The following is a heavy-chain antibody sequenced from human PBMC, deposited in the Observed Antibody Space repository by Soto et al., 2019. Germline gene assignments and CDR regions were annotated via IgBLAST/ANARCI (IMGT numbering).Heavy chain of an antibody. J-gene: IGHJ4*02. CDR2: IRTYNGNS. CDR3: ARGDYGDY. V-gene: IGHV1-18*01. D-gene: IGHD3-16*01. Sequence: QVQLVQSGAEVKKPGASVKVSCKASGYSFTSLGISWVRQAPGQGPEWMGWIRTYNGNSWYAENLQGRVTMTTDTSTSTVYMELRSLRFDDRAVDYCARGDYGDYWGQGTLSTVSA. CDR1: GYSFTSLG.